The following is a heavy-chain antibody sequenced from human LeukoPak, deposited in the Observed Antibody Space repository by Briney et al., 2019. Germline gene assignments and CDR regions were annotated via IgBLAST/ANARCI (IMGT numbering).Heavy chain of an antibody. D-gene: IGHD6-13*01. V-gene: IGHV1-8*01. CDR1: GYTFTSYD. Sequence: ASVKVSCKASGYTFTSYDINWVRQATGQGLEWMGWMNPNSGNTGYAQKFQGRVTMTRNTSISTAYMELSSLRSEDTAVYYCARGRYSSSWYLYFQHWGQGTLVTVSS. CDR2: MNPNSGNT. J-gene: IGHJ1*01. CDR3: ARGRYSSSWYLYFQH.